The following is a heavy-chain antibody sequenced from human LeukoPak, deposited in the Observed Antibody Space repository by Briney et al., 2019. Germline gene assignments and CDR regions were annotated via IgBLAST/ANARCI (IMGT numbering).Heavy chain of an antibody. CDR1: GGSISGYF. V-gene: IGHV4-59*08. Sequence: SETLSLTCAVSGGSISGYFWSWSRQPPGKGLEWIGYIYYSGSTNYNPSLKSRVTISVDTSKNQFSLKLSSVTAADTAVYYCARGRGLNYYYGMDVWGQGTTVTVSS. CDR2: IYYSGST. J-gene: IGHJ6*02. CDR3: ARGRGLNYYYGMDV.